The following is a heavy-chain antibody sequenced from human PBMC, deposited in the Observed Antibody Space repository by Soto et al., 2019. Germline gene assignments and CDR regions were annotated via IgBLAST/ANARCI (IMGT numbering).Heavy chain of an antibody. CDR1: AGSITTYY. CDR3: ARDPYGSGSGGVYYYYALDV. J-gene: IGHJ6*02. D-gene: IGHD5-12*01. V-gene: IGHV4-59*13. Sequence: SETLSLTCTVSAGSITTYYWNWIRQSPGKGLEWIASISYSGSTNYNPSLRSRITISIDTSKNQFSLTLTSVTAADTAVYYCARDPYGSGSGGVYYYYALDVWGQGTTVTVSS. CDR2: ISYSGST.